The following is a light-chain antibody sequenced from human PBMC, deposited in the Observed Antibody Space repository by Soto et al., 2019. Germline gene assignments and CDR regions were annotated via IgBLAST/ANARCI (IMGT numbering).Light chain of an antibody. Sequence: EILLPQCRGGLSLCPGERATLSCRASQSVSSSYLAWYQQKPGQAPRLLLYGASSRATGIPDRFSGSGSGTDFTLTISRLEPEAFAVYYCQQYRSSPPITFGQGTRVEIK. CDR1: QSVSSSY. CDR2: GAS. CDR3: QQYRSSPPIT. J-gene: IGKJ5*01. V-gene: IGKV3-20*01.